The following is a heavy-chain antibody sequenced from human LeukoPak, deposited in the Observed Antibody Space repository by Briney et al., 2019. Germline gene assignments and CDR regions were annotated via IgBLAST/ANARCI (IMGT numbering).Heavy chain of an antibody. D-gene: IGHD5-18*01. CDR2: INPNTGGT. V-gene: IGHV1-2*02. CDR3: ARTDTAMVTVGY. CDR1: GYTFTGYY. Sequence: HRASVKVSCKASGYTFTGYYMHWVRQAPGQGLEWMGWINPNTGGTNYARKFQGRVTMTRDTSITTAYMELSSLRSDDTAVYYCARTDTAMVTVGYWGQGTLVTVSS. J-gene: IGHJ4*02.